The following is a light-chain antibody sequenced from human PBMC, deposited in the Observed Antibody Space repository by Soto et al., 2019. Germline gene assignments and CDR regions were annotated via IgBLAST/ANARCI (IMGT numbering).Light chain of an antibody. CDR1: SSDVGGYDY. CDR2: DVS. V-gene: IGLV2-14*03. J-gene: IGLJ1*01. Sequence: QSVLTQPASVSESPGQSITISCTGTSSDVGGYDYVSWYQQHPGKAPKLLIYDVSNRPSGVSTRFSGSKSGNTASLTISGLQAEDEGDYYCTSYKARRLYVFGSGTKVTVL. CDR3: TSYKARRLYV.